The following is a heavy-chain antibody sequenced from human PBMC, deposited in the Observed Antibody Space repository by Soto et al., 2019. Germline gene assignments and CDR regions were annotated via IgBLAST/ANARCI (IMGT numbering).Heavy chain of an antibody. CDR3: ARDDGVGGSCCY. Sequence: QVQLVESGGGVVQPGRSLRLSCAASGFTFSSYGMHWVRQAPGKGLEWVALIWYDGSNKYYADSVKGRFTISRDNSKNTLYLQMNSMRAEDTAVYYCARDDGVGGSCCYWGQGTRVTVSS. J-gene: IGHJ4*02. V-gene: IGHV3-33*01. CDR1: GFTFSSYG. D-gene: IGHD2-15*01. CDR2: IWYDGSNK.